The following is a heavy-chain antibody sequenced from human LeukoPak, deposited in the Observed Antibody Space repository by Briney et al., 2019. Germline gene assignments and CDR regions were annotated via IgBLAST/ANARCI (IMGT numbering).Heavy chain of an antibody. J-gene: IGHJ3*02. Sequence: PGGSLRLSCAASGFTFSSYAMSWVRQAPGKGLEWVSAISGSGGSTYYADSVKGRFTISRDNSKNTLYLQMNSLRAEDTAVYYCAKGLDRSVTGIWGAFDIWGQGTMVTVSS. D-gene: IGHD6-19*01. CDR2: ISGSGGST. CDR1: GFTFSSYA. CDR3: AKGLDRSVTGIWGAFDI. V-gene: IGHV3-23*01.